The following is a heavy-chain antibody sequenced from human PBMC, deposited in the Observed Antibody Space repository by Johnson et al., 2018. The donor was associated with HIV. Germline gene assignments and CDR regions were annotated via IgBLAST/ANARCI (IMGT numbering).Heavy chain of an antibody. CDR1: GFTFADYA. CDR2: LSCIGGTI. V-gene: IGHV3-23*04. Sequence: VQLVESGGRVVRPGGSLRLSCAASGFTFADYAMSWVRQTPGKGLEWVSYLSCIGGTIYYADSVKGRLTISKDNSKNTLYLHMSSLRLEDTAVYYCAKGQVARGAFDIWGQGTTVTVSS. J-gene: IGHJ3*02. CDR3: AKGQVARGAFDI.